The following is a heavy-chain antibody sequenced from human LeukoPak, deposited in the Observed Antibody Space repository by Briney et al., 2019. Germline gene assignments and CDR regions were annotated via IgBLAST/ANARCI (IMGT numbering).Heavy chain of an antibody. V-gene: IGHV4-34*01. J-gene: IGHJ5*02. CDR3: ARDVAPFDP. D-gene: IGHD2-15*01. Sequence: QPSETLSLTCAIYGGSFSGYYWSWIRQPPGEGLEWIGEINHSGSTNYNPSLMRRVSISADTSKNQFSLKLYSVTAADTAVYYCARDVAPFDPWGQGTLVTVSS. CDR2: INHSGST. CDR1: GGSFSGYY.